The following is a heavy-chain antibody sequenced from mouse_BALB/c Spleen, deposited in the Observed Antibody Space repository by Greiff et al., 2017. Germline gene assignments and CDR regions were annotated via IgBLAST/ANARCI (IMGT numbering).Heavy chain of an antibody. V-gene: IGHV2-9*02. CDR1: GFSLTSYG. J-gene: IGHJ3*01. D-gene: IGHD4-1*01. CDR2: IWAGGST. Sequence: QVQLKESGPGLVPPSQSLSITCTVSGFSLTSYGVHWVRQPPGKGLEWLGVIWAGGSTNYNSALMSRLSISKDNSKSQVILKMNSLQTDDTAVYYCAREDWASFAYWGQGTLVTVSA. CDR3: AREDWASFAY.